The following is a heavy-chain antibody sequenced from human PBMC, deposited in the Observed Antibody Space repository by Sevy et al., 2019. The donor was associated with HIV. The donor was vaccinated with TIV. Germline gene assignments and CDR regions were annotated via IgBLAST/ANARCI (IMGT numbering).Heavy chain of an antibody. V-gene: IGHV3-7*01. J-gene: IGHJ4*01. CDR2: IKQDGSEK. Sequence: GGSLRLSCAASGFTFSSYWMSWVRQAPGKGLEWVANIKQDGSEKYYVDSVKGRFTISRDNAKNSLYLQMNSLRAEDTAVYYCARDHRDVVVTAIHDYWGQEPWSPSPQ. D-gene: IGHD2-21*02. CDR3: ARDHRDVVVTAIHDY. CDR1: GFTFSSYW.